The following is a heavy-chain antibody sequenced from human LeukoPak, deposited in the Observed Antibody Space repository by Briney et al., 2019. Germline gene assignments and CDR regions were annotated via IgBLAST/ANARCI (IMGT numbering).Heavy chain of an antibody. CDR1: GGSMSSYY. Sequence: SETLSLTCTVSGGSMSSYYWSWIRQPPGRGLEWIGYISYSGSTNYNPSLKSRVTISVDTSKNQFSPKLSSVTAADTAVYYCARAVDDSSGYYRIDYWGQGTLVTVSS. CDR3: ARAVDDSSGYYRIDY. J-gene: IGHJ4*02. V-gene: IGHV4-59*01. D-gene: IGHD3-22*01. CDR2: ISYSGST.